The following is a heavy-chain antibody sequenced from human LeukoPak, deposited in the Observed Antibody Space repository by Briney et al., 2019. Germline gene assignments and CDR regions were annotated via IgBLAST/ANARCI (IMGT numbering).Heavy chain of an antibody. Sequence: GGSLRLSCTASGFTFSNYAMHWVRQAPGKGLEWVAVISYDGSNKYYADSVKGRFTVSRDNAKNSLYLQMNSLRAEDTAVYYCARGDLVVTLEGPIDYWGQGTLVTVSS. V-gene: IGHV3-30*04. CDR1: GFTFSNYA. CDR3: ARGDLVVTLEGPIDY. J-gene: IGHJ4*02. D-gene: IGHD2-21*02. CDR2: ISYDGSNK.